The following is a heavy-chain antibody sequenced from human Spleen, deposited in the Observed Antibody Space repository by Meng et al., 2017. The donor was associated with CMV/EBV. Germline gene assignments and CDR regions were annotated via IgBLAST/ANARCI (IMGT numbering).Heavy chain of an antibody. Sequence: GESLKISCVASGFTFSSYEMNWVRQAPGKGLEWVSFISGSGNSIHYADSVKGRFTISRDNSKNSLYLQMNSLTAEDTALYYCAKDDSSGTFTLLDYWGQGTLVTVSS. J-gene: IGHJ4*02. D-gene: IGHD1/OR15-1a*01. CDR3: AKDDSSGTFTLLDY. CDR1: GFTFSSYE. V-gene: IGHV3-48*03. CDR2: ISGSGNSI.